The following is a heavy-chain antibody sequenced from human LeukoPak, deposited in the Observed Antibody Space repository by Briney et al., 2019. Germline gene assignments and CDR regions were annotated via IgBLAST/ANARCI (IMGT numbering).Heavy chain of an antibody. J-gene: IGHJ4*02. Sequence: TGGSLRLSCAASGFTFDDYAMHWVRQAPGKGLEWVSLISWDATSTYYADSVKGRFTISRDDSRNSLYLQMNSLRAEDTAIYYCAKDAGIAVADHLDYWGQGTLVTVSS. D-gene: IGHD6-19*01. CDR2: ISWDATST. CDR1: GFTFDDYA. CDR3: AKDAGIAVADHLDY. V-gene: IGHV3-43D*03.